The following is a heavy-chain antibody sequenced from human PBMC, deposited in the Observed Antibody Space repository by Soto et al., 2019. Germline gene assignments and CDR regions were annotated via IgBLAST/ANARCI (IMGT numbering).Heavy chain of an antibody. Sequence: RLSCGASGFTFSSYSLNWVRQAPGKGLEWVSSISSSSSYIYYADSVKGRFTISRDNAKNSLYLQMNSLRAEDTAVYYCARLSGSRSSAGLSFDYWSEG. CDR2: ISSSSSYI. CDR3: ARLSGSRSSAGLSFDY. J-gene: IGHJ4*02. CDR1: GFTFSSYS. D-gene: IGHD1-26*01. V-gene: IGHV3-21*01.